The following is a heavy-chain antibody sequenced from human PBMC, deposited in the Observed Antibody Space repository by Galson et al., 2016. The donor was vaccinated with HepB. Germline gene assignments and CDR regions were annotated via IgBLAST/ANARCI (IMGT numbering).Heavy chain of an antibody. CDR2: ISRSSSTI. J-gene: IGHJ5*02. CDR1: GFFFSGRA. V-gene: IGHV3-48*02. D-gene: IGHD1-26*01. CDR3: TRTVGTGRFDP. Sequence: SLRLSCAASGFFFSGRAMSWVRQAPGKGLEWVSHISRSSSTIYYADSVKGRFTISRDNGKNIMDLQMNNLRDEDTAVYYCTRTVGTGRFDPWGQGTLVTVSS.